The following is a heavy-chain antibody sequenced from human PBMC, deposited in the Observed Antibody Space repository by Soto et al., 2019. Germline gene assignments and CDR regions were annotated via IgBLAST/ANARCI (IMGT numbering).Heavy chain of an antibody. CDR1: GFTFSSYG. J-gene: IGHJ4*02. V-gene: IGHV3-33*01. CDR2: IWYDGSNK. CDR3: ARERVPRRSPLGY. D-gene: IGHD1-26*01. Sequence: QVQLVESGGGVVQPGRSLRLSCAASGFTFSSYGMHWVRQAPGKGLEWVAVIWYDGSNKYYADSVKGRFTISRDNSKNTLYRQMNSLRAEDTAVYYCARERVPRRSPLGYWGQGTLVTVSS.